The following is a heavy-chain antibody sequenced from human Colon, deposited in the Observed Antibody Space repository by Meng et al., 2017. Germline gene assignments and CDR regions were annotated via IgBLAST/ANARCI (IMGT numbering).Heavy chain of an antibody. CDR1: GFPLDNYA. CDR3: ATQNFDY. CDR2: IRANGDT. Sequence: GGSLRLSCAASGFPLDNYAMSWVRQAPGKGLDWVSTIRANGDTYYVDSVKDRFIISRDDSTNTLSLQMNGLRGDDSAVYFCATQNFDYWGQATLVTVSS. V-gene: IGHV3-23*01. J-gene: IGHJ4*02.